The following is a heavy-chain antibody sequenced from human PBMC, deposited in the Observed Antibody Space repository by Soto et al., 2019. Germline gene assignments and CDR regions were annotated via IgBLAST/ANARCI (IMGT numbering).Heavy chain of an antibody. CDR2: ISGSGGST. Sequence: GGSLRLSCAASGFTFSSYAMSWVRQAPGKGLEWVSAISGSGGSTYYADSVKGRFTISRDNSKNTLYLQMNSLRAEDTAVYYCAKHLTMVRGAVKTYYYGMDVRGQGTTATVSS. CDR1: GFTFSSYA. CDR3: AKHLTMVRGAVKTYYYGMDV. V-gene: IGHV3-23*01. J-gene: IGHJ6*02. D-gene: IGHD3-10*01.